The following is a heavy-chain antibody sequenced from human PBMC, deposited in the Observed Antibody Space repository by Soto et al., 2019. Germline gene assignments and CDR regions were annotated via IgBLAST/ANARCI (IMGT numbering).Heavy chain of an antibody. Sequence: ASVKVSCKASGYTFTSYGISWVRQAPGQGLEWMGWISAYNGNTNYAQKLQGRVTMTTDTSKSTAYMELRSLRSEDTAVYYCARDLQPEPGFDYSGQGTMVTVSS. CDR3: ARDLQPEPGFDY. V-gene: IGHV1-18*01. CDR1: GYTFTSYG. CDR2: ISAYNGNT. D-gene: IGHD1-26*01. J-gene: IGHJ4*02.